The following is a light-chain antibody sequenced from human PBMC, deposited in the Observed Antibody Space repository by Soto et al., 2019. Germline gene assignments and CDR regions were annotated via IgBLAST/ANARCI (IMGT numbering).Light chain of an antibody. CDR1: QSLSSTY. J-gene: IGKJ2*01. V-gene: IGKV3-20*01. CDR2: GAS. Sequence: EIVLTQSPGTLSLSPVERATLSCRASQSLSSTYLAWYQQKPGQAPRLLIYGASNRASGIPDRLSGSGSGTDFTLTISSLEPEDFAVYYCQHRDNSPPSTFGQGTKLEIK. CDR3: QHRDNSPPST.